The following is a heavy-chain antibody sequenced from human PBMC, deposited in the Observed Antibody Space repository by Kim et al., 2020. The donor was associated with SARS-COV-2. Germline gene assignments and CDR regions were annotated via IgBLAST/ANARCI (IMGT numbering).Heavy chain of an antibody. D-gene: IGHD6-6*01. CDR1: GISVTTYW. Sequence: GGSLRLSCAASGISVTTYWMSWVRQAPGKGLEWVANIKQDGSETNYVDSVKGRFTISRDNAKSSLYLQMSSLRGEDTAVYYCARSREPLVEISMFKYWGQGNLVTVAS. J-gene: IGHJ4*02. V-gene: IGHV3-7*03. CDR2: IKQDGSET. CDR3: ARSREPLVEISMFKY.